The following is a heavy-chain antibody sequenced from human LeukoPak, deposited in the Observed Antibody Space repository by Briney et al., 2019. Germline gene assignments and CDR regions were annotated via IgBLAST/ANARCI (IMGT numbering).Heavy chain of an antibody. CDR2: INHSGST. V-gene: IGHV4-34*01. D-gene: IGHD1-26*01. Sequence: SETLSLTCTVSGGSISSYYWTWIRQPPGKGLEWIGEINHSGSTKYNPSLKSRVTISIDTSKNQFSLKVSSMTAADTAVYYCARGDAELFDYWGQGTLVTVSS. CDR3: ARGDAELFDY. J-gene: IGHJ4*02. CDR1: GGSISSYY.